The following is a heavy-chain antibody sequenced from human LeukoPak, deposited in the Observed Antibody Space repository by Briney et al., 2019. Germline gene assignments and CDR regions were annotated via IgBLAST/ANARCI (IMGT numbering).Heavy chain of an antibody. V-gene: IGHV3-9*01. Sequence: GGSPRLSCAASGFTFDDYAMHWVRQAPGKGLEWVSGISWNSGSIGYADSVKGRFTISRDNAKNSLYLQMNSLRAEDTALYYCAKDMGYDSSGYIDYWGQGTLVTVSS. CDR1: GFTFDDYA. J-gene: IGHJ4*02. CDR3: AKDMGYDSSGYIDY. CDR2: ISWNSGSI. D-gene: IGHD3-22*01.